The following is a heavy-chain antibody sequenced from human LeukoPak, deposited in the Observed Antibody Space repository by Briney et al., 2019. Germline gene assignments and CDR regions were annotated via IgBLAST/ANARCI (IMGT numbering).Heavy chain of an antibody. V-gene: IGHV3-33*06. CDR2: VWDNGINK. CDR1: GFTFSHYG. Sequence: GGSLTLSCGASGFTFSHYGMHWVRQAPGKGLEWVAVVWDNGINKFYADSVKGRFTISRDYSKHTVSLHMNSLRAEDTAVYYCVKEPAPYSLGDAWGKGTTVTVSS. D-gene: IGHD5-18*01. CDR3: VKEPAPYSLGDA. J-gene: IGHJ6*04.